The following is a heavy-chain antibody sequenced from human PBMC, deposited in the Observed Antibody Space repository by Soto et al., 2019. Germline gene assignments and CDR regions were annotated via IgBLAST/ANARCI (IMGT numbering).Heavy chain of an antibody. V-gene: IGHV4-59*12. D-gene: IGHD4-17*01. CDR1: GGSISSYY. J-gene: IGHJ4*02. CDR2: IYYSGRS. CDR3: ARRYGVYFDY. Sequence: QVQLQESGPGLVKPSETLSLTCTVSGGSISSYYWSWIRQPPGKGLEWIGYIYYSGRSNYNPSLKSRFTIAVDTSKNQFSLKLSSVTAADTAVYYCARRYGVYFDYWGQGTLVTVSS.